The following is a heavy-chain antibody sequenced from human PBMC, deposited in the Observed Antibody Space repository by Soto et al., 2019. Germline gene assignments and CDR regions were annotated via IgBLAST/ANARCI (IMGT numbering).Heavy chain of an antibody. CDR2: ISYDGSNK. V-gene: IGHV3-30*18. CDR1: GFTFSSYG. J-gene: IGHJ4*02. Sequence: GGSLRLSCAASGFTFSSYGMHWVRQAPGKGLEWVAVISYDGSNKYYADSVKGRFTISRDNSKNTLYLQMNSLRAEDTAVYYCAKDDFSSGWPILFDYWGQGTLVTVSS. CDR3: AKDDFSSGWPILFDY. D-gene: IGHD6-19*01.